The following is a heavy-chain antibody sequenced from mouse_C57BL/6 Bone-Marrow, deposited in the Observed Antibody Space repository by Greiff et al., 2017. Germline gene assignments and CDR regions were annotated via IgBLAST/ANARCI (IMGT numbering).Heavy chain of an antibody. J-gene: IGHJ4*01. D-gene: IGHD1-1*01. V-gene: IGHV6-3*01. CDR2: IRLKSDNYAT. Sequence: DVQLQESGGGLVQPGGSMKLSCVASGFTFSNYWMNWVRQSPEKGLEWVAQIRLKSDNYATHYAESVKGRFTISRDDSKSSVYLQMNNLRAEDTGIYYCTNYYGSSPDFDAMDYWGQGTSVTVSS. CDR3: TNYYGSSPDFDAMDY. CDR1: GFTFSNYW.